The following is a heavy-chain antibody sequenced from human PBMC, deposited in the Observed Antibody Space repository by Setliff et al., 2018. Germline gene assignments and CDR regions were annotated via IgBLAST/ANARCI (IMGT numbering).Heavy chain of an antibody. CDR1: GSIFSNSD. CDR2: MNPDNGRA. Sequence: ASVKVSCKASGSIFSNSDINWLRQATGQGLEWMGWMNPDNGRAGYAQKFQGRVTMTRDTSTSTAYMELRSLRSEDTAVYYCATFGYCSGGSCYSFLGSVVWGKGTTVTVSS. V-gene: IGHV1-8*02. D-gene: IGHD2-15*01. J-gene: IGHJ6*04. CDR3: ATFGYCSGGSCYSFLGSVV.